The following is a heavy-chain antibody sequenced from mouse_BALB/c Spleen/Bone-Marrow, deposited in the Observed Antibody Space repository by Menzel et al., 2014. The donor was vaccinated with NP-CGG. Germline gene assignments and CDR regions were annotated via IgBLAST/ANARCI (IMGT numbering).Heavy chain of an antibody. V-gene: IGHV14-3*02. CDR2: IDTANGNT. Sequence: EVQLQQSGAELVKPGAPVKLSCTASGFNIKDTYMHWVKQRPEQGLEWIGRIDTANGNTKYDPKFQGKATITADTSSNTAYLQLSSLTSEYTAVYYCARYGNGLMDYWGQGTSVTVSS. CDR3: ARYGNGLMDY. CDR1: GFNIKDTY. J-gene: IGHJ4*01. D-gene: IGHD2-1*01.